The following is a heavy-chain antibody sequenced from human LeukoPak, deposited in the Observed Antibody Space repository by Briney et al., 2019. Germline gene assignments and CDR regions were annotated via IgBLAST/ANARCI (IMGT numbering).Heavy chain of an antibody. CDR2: IYYSGST. CDR3: ASRLFVYGRPVGAFDI. D-gene: IGHD1-26*01. CDR1: GGSISSSSYY. Sequence: SETLSLTCTVSGGSISSSSYYWGWIRQPPGKGLEWIGSIYYSGSTYYNPSLKSRVTISVDTSKNQFSLKLSSVTAADTAVYYCASRLFVYGRPVGAFDIWGQGTMVTVSS. V-gene: IGHV4-39*07. J-gene: IGHJ3*02.